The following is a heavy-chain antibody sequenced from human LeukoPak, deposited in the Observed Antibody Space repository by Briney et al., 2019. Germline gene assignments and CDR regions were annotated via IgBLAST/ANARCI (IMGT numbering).Heavy chain of an antibody. J-gene: IGHJ4*02. CDR1: GGSISSGSYY. Sequence: SENLSLTCTVSGGSISSGSYYWSWIRQPAGKGLEWIGRLHTSGSTTYNPSLKSRVTISVDTSKNQFSLKLSSVTAADTAVYYCARGVPYGSGSYLDYWGQGTLVTVSS. V-gene: IGHV4-61*02. D-gene: IGHD3-10*01. CDR2: LHTSGST. CDR3: ARGVPYGSGSYLDY.